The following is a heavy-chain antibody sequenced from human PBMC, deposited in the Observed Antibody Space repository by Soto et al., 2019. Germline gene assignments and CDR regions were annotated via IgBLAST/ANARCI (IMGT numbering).Heavy chain of an antibody. CDR1: GFTFSNAW. CDR3: TTDPQMTTVTTGDY. J-gene: IGHJ4*02. Sequence: EVQLVESGGGLVQPGGSLRLSCAASGFTFSNAWMSWVRQAPGKGLEWVGRIKSKTDGGTTDYAAPVKGRFTISRDDSKNTLYLQMNSLKTEDTAVYYCTTDPQMTTVTTGDYWGQGTLVTVSS. CDR2: IKSKTDGGTT. D-gene: IGHD4-4*01. V-gene: IGHV3-15*01.